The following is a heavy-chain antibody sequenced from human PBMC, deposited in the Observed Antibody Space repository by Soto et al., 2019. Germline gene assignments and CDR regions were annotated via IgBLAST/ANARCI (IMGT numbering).Heavy chain of an antibody. CDR1: GGSISSGGYY. V-gene: IGHV4-31*03. J-gene: IGHJ6*02. D-gene: IGHD6-19*01. Sequence: QVQLQESGPGLVKPSQTLSLTCTVSGGSISSGGYYWSWIRQHPGKGLEWIGYIYYSGSTYYNPSLKSRVTISVDTSKNQFSLKLSSVTAADTAVYYCASRIAVAGTPEDYYYYGMDVWGQGTTVTVSS. CDR2: IYYSGST. CDR3: ASRIAVAGTPEDYYYYGMDV.